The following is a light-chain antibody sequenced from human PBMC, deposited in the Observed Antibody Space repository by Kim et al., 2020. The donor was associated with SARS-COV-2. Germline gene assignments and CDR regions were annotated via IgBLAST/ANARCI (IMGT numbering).Light chain of an antibody. J-gene: IGKJ4*01. CDR1: QDISNY. Sequence: DIQMTQSPSSLSTSVGDRVTITCQASQDISNYLNWYQQKPGKAPKLLIYDASNLETGVRSRFSGSGSGTDFTFTISSLQPEDIATYYCQQYDNLPRTFGGGTKVDI. CDR3: QQYDNLPRT. CDR2: DAS. V-gene: IGKV1-33*01.